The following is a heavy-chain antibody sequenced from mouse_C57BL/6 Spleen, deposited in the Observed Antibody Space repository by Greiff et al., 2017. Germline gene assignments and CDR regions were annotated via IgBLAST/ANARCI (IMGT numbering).Heavy chain of an antibody. J-gene: IGHJ1*03. CDR1: GYSITSGYY. D-gene: IGHD1-1*01. CDR3: AITVVATRWYFDV. V-gene: IGHV3-6*01. CDR2: ISYDGSN. Sequence: DVKLVESGPGLVKPSQSLSLTCSVTGYSITSGYYWNWIRQFPGNKLEWMGYISYDGSNNYNPSLKNRISITRDTSKNQFFLKLNSVTTEDTATYYCAITVVATRWYFDVWGTGTTVTVSS.